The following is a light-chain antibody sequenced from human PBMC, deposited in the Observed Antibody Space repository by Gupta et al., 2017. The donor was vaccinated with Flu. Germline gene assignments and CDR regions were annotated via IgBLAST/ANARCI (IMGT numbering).Light chain of an antibody. Sequence: EIVLTQSPDTLSLSPGERVTLSCRASQSVSDSSLAWYQQKLGQAPRLLISGASNRTTGIPDRFRGSGSGTDFTLTISRLEPEDFAVFYCHQYGVSPPAFGQGTKVEVK. CDR2: GAS. CDR1: QSVSDSS. V-gene: IGKV3-20*01. CDR3: HQYGVSPPA. J-gene: IGKJ1*01.